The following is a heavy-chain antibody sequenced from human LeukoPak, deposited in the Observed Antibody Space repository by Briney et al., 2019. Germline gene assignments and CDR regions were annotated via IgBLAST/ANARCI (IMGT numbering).Heavy chain of an antibody. CDR2: IYYSGST. V-gene: IGHV4-59*01. D-gene: IGHD4-17*01. CDR3: ARTGSTVTMLYPFDH. Sequence: SELLSLTCTVSGGSIRSYYWSWIRQPPGKELEWIGYIYYSGSTNYNPSLKSRVSISVDTSKNQFSLKLSSVTAADTAVYYCARTGSTVTMLYPFDHWGQGTLVTVSS. J-gene: IGHJ4*02. CDR1: GGSIRSYY.